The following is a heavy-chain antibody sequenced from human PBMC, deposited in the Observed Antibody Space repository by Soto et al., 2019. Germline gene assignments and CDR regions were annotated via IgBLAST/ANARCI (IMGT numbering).Heavy chain of an antibody. CDR1: GGSISSYY. V-gene: IGHV4-59*08. D-gene: IGHD6-13*01. CDR2: IYYSGST. J-gene: IGHJ5*02. Sequence: SETLSLTCTVSGGSISSYYWSWIRQPPGKGLEWIGYIYYSGSTNYNPSLKSRVTISVDTSRNQFSLKLSSETAADTAVYYCARHGSLSSSWYMSRSRWFDPWGQGTLVTVSS. CDR3: ARHGSLSSSWYMSRSRWFDP.